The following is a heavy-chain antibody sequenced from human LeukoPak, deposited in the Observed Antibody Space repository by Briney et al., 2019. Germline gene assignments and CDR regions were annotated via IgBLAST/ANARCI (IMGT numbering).Heavy chain of an antibody. CDR2: ISHDGSNK. Sequence: GGSLRLSCAASGFTFSSYGMHWVRQAPGKGLEWVAGISHDGSNKYYADSVKGRFTISRDNSKNTLYLQMNSLRAEDTAVYYCAKDLRDSSGYYPTYDYWGQGTLVTVSS. V-gene: IGHV3-30*18. CDR1: GFTFSSYG. D-gene: IGHD3-22*01. J-gene: IGHJ4*02. CDR3: AKDLRDSSGYYPTYDY.